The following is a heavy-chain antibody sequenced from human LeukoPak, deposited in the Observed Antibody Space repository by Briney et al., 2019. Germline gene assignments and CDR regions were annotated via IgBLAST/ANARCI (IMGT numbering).Heavy chain of an antibody. CDR3: AREDCGDRHDAFDI. CDR1: GYTFTSYA. CDR2: INTNTGNP. Sequence: ASVKVSCKASGYTFTSYAMNWVRQAPGRGLEWMGWINTNTGNPTYAQGFTGRFVFSLDTSVSTAYLQISSLKAEDTAVYYCAREDCGDRHDAFDIWGQGTMVTVSS. J-gene: IGHJ3*02. D-gene: IGHD4-17*01. V-gene: IGHV7-4-1*02.